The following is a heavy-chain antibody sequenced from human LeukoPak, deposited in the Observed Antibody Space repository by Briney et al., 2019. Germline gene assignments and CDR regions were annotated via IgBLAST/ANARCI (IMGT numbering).Heavy chain of an antibody. CDR3: ANYDSSDGNFDY. CDR1: GFTFSSYA. J-gene: IGHJ4*02. CDR2: ISSNGDST. Sequence: PGGSLRLSCSASGFTFSSYAMHWVRQAPGKGLEYVSAISSNGDSTYYADSVKGRFTISRDNSKNTLYLQMSSLRAEDTAEYYCANYDSSDGNFDYWGQGTLVTVSS. V-gene: IGHV3-64D*06. D-gene: IGHD3-22*01.